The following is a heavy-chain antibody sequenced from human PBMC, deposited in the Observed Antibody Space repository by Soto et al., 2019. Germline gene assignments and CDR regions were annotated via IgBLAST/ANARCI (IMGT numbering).Heavy chain of an antibody. D-gene: IGHD3-10*01. CDR1: GFTFSSYA. V-gene: IGHV3-23*01. CDR2: ISGSGGST. J-gene: IGHJ3*02. Sequence: EVQLLESGGGLVQPGGSLRLSCAASGFTFSSYAMSWVRQAPGKGLEWVSAISGSGGSTYYADSVKGRFTISRDNSNNTLYLQMNSLRAEDTAVYYCANMVRGVIITGAFDIWGQGTMVTVSS. CDR3: ANMVRGVIITGAFDI.